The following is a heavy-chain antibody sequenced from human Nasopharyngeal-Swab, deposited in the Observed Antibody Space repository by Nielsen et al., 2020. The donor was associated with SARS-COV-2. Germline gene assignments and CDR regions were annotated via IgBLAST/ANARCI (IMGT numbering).Heavy chain of an antibody. V-gene: IGHV3-7*03. CDR2: MEQDGSVK. Sequence: GESLKISCTASGFNFSSFWMSWFRQAPGKGLEWVANMEQDGSVKYYLDSVKGRFTISRDNSKNTLYLQMNSLRAEDTAVYYCAKAGWGGRYFDWHKSWGQGTLVTVSS. CDR3: AKAGWGGRYFDWHKS. J-gene: IGHJ5*02. D-gene: IGHD3-9*01. CDR1: GFNFSSFW.